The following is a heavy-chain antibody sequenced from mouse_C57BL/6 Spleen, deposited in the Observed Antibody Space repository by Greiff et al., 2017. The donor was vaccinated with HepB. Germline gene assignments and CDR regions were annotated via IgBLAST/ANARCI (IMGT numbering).Heavy chain of an antibody. CDR1: GYTFTSYT. D-gene: IGHD1-1*01. J-gene: IGHJ2*01. CDR2: INPSSGYT. Sequence: VQLQQSGAELARPGASVKMSCKASGYTFTSYTMHWVKQRPGQGLEWIGYINPSSGYTKYNQKFKDKATLTADNSSSTAYMQLSSLTSEDSAVYYCAREGTTVVAPCFDYWGQGTTLTVSS. CDR3: AREGTTVVAPCFDY. V-gene: IGHV1-4*01.